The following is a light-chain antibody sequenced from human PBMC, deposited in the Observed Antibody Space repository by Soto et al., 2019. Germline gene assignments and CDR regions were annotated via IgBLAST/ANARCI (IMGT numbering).Light chain of an antibody. CDR2: KAS. V-gene: IGKV1-5*03. Sequence: DVQMTQSPSTVSASVGDRVTITCRASQNIESWLAWLPQKPGKAPKVLIYKASTLETGVPSRFSGSRSGTEFTLTINNLQPDDFAIYYCQQYNTYFRTFGQGTRVEIK. CDR1: QNIESW. CDR3: QQYNTYFRT. J-gene: IGKJ1*01.